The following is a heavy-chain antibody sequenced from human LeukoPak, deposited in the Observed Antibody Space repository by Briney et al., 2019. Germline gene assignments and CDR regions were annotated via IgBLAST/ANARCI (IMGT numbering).Heavy chain of an antibody. V-gene: IGHV3-13*01. CDR3: ARDRPGAQGFDY. J-gene: IGHJ4*02. D-gene: IGHD4/OR15-4a*01. CDR2: IGTADDA. Sequence: PGGSLRLSCAASGFTFSSHDMHWVRQATGKGLEWVSAIGTADDAYYAGSVEGRFTISREDAWNSVYLQLNNLRVGDTAVYYCARDRPGAQGFDYWGQGTQVTVSS. CDR1: GFTFSSHD.